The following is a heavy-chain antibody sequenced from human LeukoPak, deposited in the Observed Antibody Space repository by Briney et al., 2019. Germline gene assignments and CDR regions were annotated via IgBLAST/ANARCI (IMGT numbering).Heavy chain of an antibody. V-gene: IGHV1-69*06. CDR3: ARGVNYGDYDWFDP. J-gene: IGHJ5*02. CDR2: IIPIFGTA. Sequence: ASVKVSCKASGGTFSSYAISWVRQAPGQGLEWMGGIIPIFGTANYAQKFQGRVTITADKSTSTAYMELSSLRSEDAAVYYCARGVNYGDYDWFDPWGQGTLVTVSS. CDR1: GGTFSSYA. D-gene: IGHD4-17*01.